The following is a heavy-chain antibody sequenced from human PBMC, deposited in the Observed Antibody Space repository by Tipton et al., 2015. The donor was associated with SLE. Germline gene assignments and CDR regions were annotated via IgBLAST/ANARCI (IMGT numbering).Heavy chain of an antibody. CDR3: ARDPLGRGGYFDY. Sequence: GLVKPSETLSLSCTVSGGSVSSGSYYWSWIRQPPGKGLEWIGYIYYSGSTNYNPSLKSRVTISVDTSKNQFSLKLSSVTAADTAVYYCARDPLGRGGYFDYWGQGTLVTVSS. V-gene: IGHV4-61*01. J-gene: IGHJ4*02. D-gene: IGHD3/OR15-3a*01. CDR1: GGSVSSGSYY. CDR2: IYYSGST.